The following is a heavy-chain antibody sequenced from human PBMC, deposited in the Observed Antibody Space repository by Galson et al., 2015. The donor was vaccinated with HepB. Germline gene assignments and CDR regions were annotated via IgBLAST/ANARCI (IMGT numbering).Heavy chain of an antibody. CDR1: GYTFTSYN. V-gene: IGHV1-46*03. J-gene: IGHJ3*01. CDR2: INPRVGSI. Sequence: SVKVSCKASGYTFTSYNIHCVRQAPGQGLEWMGVINPRVGSITYAQNFQGRITMTRDTSTGTVYMEPSSLTSEDTAVYYCARSASASAFDVWGQGTMVTVSS. D-gene: IGHD1-26*01. CDR3: ARSASASAFDV.